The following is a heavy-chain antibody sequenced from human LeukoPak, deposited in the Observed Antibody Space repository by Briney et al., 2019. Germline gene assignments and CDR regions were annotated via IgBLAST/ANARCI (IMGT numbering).Heavy chain of an antibody. D-gene: IGHD6-19*01. CDR3: ARSTIAMAYGMDV. J-gene: IGHJ6*02. CDR2: IGTTGDT. V-gene: IGHV3-13*04. CDR1: GLTFSGYD. Sequence: LGGSLRLSCAASGLTFSGYDMFWVRQATGKGLEWVSGIGTTGDTYYAGSVKGRFTISRENARNSLYLQMNSLIAGDTAVYYCARSTIAMAYGMDVWGQGTTVTVSS.